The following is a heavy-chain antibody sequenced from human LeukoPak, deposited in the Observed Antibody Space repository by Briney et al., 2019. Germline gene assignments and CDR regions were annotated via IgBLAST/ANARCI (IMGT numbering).Heavy chain of an antibody. CDR1: GYTFTSYY. D-gene: IGHD2-21*02. Sequence: ASVKVSCKASGYTFTSYYMHWVRQAPGQGLEWMGWINPNSGGTNYAQKFQGRVTMTRDTSISTAYMELSRLRSDDTAVYYCARSIRDSFSFDYWGQGTLVTVSS. CDR3: ARSIRDSFSFDY. V-gene: IGHV1-2*02. J-gene: IGHJ4*02. CDR2: INPNSGGT.